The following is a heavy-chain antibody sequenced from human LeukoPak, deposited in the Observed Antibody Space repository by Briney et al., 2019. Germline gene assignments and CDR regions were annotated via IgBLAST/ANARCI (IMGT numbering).Heavy chain of an antibody. CDR1: GGSFSGYY. J-gene: IGHJ4*02. Sequence: SGTLSLTCAVYGGSFSGYYWSWIRQPPGKGLEWIGEINHSGSTNYNPSLKSRVTISVDTSKNQFSLKLSSVTAADTAVYYCARGRRGYATDYWGQGTLVTVSS. CDR2: INHSGST. D-gene: IGHD5-18*01. CDR3: ARGRRGYATDY. V-gene: IGHV4-34*01.